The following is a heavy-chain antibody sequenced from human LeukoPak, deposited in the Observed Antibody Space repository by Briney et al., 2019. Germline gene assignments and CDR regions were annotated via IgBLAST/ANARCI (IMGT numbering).Heavy chain of an antibody. CDR2: ISAYNGNT. Sequence: GASVKVSCKASGYTFTSYGISWVRQAPGQGLEWMGWISAYNGNTNYAQKFQGRVTITADESTSTAYMELSSLRSEDTAVYYCARASSCSGGSCHAATYDYWGQGTLVTVSS. CDR1: GYTFTSYG. D-gene: IGHD2-15*01. V-gene: IGHV1-18*01. CDR3: ARASSCSGGSCHAATYDY. J-gene: IGHJ4*02.